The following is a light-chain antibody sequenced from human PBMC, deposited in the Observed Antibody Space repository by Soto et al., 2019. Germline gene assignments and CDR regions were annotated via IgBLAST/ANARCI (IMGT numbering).Light chain of an antibody. CDR2: GAS. V-gene: IGKV3-15*01. CDR3: QQYNNWPPT. J-gene: IGKJ1*01. CDR1: QSVSSN. Sequence: EIVMTQSPATLSVSQGERATLSCRASQSVSSNLAWYQQKPGQAPRLLIYGASTRATGIPARFSGSGSGTEFTLTISSLPSEDFAVYYCQQYNNWPPTFGQGTKVESK.